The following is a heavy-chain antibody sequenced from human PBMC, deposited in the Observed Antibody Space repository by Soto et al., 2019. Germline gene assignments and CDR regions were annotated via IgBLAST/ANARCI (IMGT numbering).Heavy chain of an antibody. Sequence: QVQLVESGGGVVQPGRSLRLSCAASGFTFSTYGMHWVREAPGKGLEWVAVISYDGSNKYYADSVKGRFTICRDNSKNTLYLQMSSLRAEDTAVYYCAKGFSYSVSDYWGQGTLVTVSS. CDR1: GFTFSTYG. D-gene: IGHD5-18*01. CDR2: ISYDGSNK. J-gene: IGHJ4*02. V-gene: IGHV3-30*18. CDR3: AKGFSYSVSDY.